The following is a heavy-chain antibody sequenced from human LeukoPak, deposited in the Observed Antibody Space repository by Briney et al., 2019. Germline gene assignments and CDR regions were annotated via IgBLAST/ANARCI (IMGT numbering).Heavy chain of an antibody. CDR1: GFTFSGSA. J-gene: IGHJ4*02. CDR2: IRSKANSYAT. V-gene: IGHV3-73*01. Sequence: PGGSLRLSCAASGFTFSGSAMHWVRQASGKGLEWVGRIRSKANSYATAYAASVKGRFTISRDDSKNTAHLQMNSLKTEDTAVYYCTRRCYDSSGYYSFDYWGQGTLVTVSS. D-gene: IGHD3-22*01. CDR3: TRRCYDSSGYYSFDY.